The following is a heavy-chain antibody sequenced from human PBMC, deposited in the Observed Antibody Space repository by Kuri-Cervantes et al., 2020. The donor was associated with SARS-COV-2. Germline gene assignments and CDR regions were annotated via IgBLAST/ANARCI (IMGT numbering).Heavy chain of an antibody. Sequence: GGSLRLSCEASGLTFDDYGMSWVRQAPGKGLEWVSGINWNGGSTGYADSVKGRFTISRDNAKNSLYLQMNSLRAEDTSLYYCARYLSDSSTPPHDPWGQGTLVTVSS. CDR2: INWNGGST. V-gene: IGHV3-20*04. D-gene: IGHD2-2*01. CDR1: GLTFDDYG. CDR3: ARYLSDSSTPPHDP. J-gene: IGHJ5*02.